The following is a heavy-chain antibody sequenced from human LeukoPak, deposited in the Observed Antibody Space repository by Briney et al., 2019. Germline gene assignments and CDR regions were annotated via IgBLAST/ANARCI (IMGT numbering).Heavy chain of an antibody. J-gene: IGHJ3*02. CDR2: ISAYNGYT. CDR3: ARARTSRQELGHDAFDI. D-gene: IGHD6-13*01. V-gene: IGHV1-18*01. Sequence: GASVKVSFKASGYTFTIYGISWVRQAPGQGLEWMGWISAYNGYTNSAQKLKGRVTMTTDTSTTTAYMDLRSLRSDDTAVYYCARARTSRQELGHDAFDIWGQGTMVTVSS. CDR1: GYTFTIYG.